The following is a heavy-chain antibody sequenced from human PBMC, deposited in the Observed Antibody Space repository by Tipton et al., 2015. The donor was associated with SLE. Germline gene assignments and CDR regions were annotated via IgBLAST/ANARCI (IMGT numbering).Heavy chain of an antibody. D-gene: IGHD3-16*01. CDR3: ARDQVGVGDFDY. CDR1: GDSINNYY. Sequence: TLSLTCSVSGDSINNYYWNWIRQSPGKGLEWIGYTYFNGGTNYNPSLKTRVTISVDTSKTQFSLKLSSVTAADTAVYFCARDQVGVGDFDYWGQGTLVTVSS. V-gene: IGHV4-59*01. CDR2: TYFNGGT. J-gene: IGHJ4*02.